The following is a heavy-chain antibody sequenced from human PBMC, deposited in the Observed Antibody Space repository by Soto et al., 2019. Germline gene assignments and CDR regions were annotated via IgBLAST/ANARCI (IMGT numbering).Heavy chain of an antibody. V-gene: IGHV1-69*06. CDR2: IIPIFGTA. CDR1: GGTFSSYA. D-gene: IGHD2-15*01. CDR3: ARESTSTNTVVGGGNLDP. Sequence: SVKVSCKASGGTFSSYAISWVRQAPGQGLEWMGGIIPIFGTANYAQKFQGRVTITADKSTSTAYMELSSLRSEDTAVYYCARESTSTNTVVGGGNLDPWGQGTLVTVSS. J-gene: IGHJ5*02.